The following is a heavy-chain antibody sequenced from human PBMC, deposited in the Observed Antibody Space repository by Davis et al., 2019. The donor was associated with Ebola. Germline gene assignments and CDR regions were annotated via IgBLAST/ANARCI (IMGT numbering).Heavy chain of an antibody. CDR3: AGVDSSSWGWFDP. J-gene: IGHJ5*02. Sequence: ASVKVSCQASGYTFTGYYMHWVRQAPGQGLEWMGWIDPNSGGTNSAQKFQGRVTMTRDTSISTAYMELSRLRSDDTAVYYCAGVDSSSWGWFDPWGQGTLVTVSS. CDR1: GYTFTGYY. CDR2: IDPNSGGT. D-gene: IGHD6-13*01. V-gene: IGHV1-2*02.